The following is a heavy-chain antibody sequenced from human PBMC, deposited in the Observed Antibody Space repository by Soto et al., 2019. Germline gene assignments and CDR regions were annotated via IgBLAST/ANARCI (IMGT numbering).Heavy chain of an antibody. J-gene: IGHJ4*02. CDR2: IRSSSSDT. CDR3: ARDNLRTVTTIDF. CDR1: GFIFSDYS. D-gene: IGHD4-17*01. Sequence: EVQLVESGGGLVQPGGSLRLSCAASGFIFSDYSMNWVRQAPGKGLEWVSNIRSSSSDTYYADSVKGRFTIFRDNAKNSLYLQMNRLRDEDTAVYYCARDNLRTVTTIDFWGLGTLVTVSS. V-gene: IGHV3-48*02.